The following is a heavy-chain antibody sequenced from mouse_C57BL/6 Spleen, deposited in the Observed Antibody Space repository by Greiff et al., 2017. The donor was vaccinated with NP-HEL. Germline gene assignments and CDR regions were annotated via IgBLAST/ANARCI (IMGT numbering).Heavy chain of an antibody. J-gene: IGHJ4*01. CDR2: IDPETGGT. CDR1: GYTFTDYE. V-gene: IGHV1-15*01. D-gene: IGHD1-1*01. CDR3: TSTVVEAMDY. Sequence: QVQLQQSGAELVRPGASVTLSCKASGYTFTDYEMHWVKQTPVHGLEWIGAIDPETGGTAYNQKFKGKAILTADKSSSTAYMELRSLTSEDSAVYYCTSTVVEAMDYWGQGTSVTVSS.